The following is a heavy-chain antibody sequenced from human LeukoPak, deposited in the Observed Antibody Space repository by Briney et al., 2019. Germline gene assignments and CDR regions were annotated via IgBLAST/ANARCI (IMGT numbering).Heavy chain of an antibody. CDR3: ARDIGLDV. V-gene: IGHV4-61*02. Sequence: PSETLSLTCTVSGGSISSGSYYWSWIRQPAGKGLEWIGRVYTTGSTNYNPSLKSRVTISVDTSKNQFSLKLSSVTAADTAVYYCARDIGLDVWGKGTTVTVSS. J-gene: IGHJ6*04. CDR1: GGSISSGSYY. CDR2: VYTTGST.